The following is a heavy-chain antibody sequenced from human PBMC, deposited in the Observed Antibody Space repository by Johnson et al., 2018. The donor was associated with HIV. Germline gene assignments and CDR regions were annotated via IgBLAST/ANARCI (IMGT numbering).Heavy chain of an antibody. Sequence: QVQLVESGGGVVQPGRSLRLSCAASGFTFSSYAMHWVRQAPGKGLEWVAVISYDGSNKYYADSVKGRFTISRDNSKNTLYLQMNSLRAEDTAVYYCARATWGRALRGFRGHRDHAFDIWGQGTMVTVSS. CDR1: GFTFSSYA. D-gene: IGHD3-10*01. CDR3: ARATWGRALRGFRGHRDHAFDI. J-gene: IGHJ3*02. CDR2: ISYDGSNK. V-gene: IGHV3-30*04.